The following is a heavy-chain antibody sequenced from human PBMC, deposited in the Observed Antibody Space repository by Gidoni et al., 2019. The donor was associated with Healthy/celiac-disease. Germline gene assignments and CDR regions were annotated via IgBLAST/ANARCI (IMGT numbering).Heavy chain of an antibody. V-gene: IGHV3-15*01. Sequence: EVQLVESGGGLVKPGGSLRLSCAASGFTFSNAWLSWVRQAPGKGLEWVGRIKSKTDGGTTDYAAPVKGRFTISRDDSKNTLYLQMNSLKTEDTAVYYCTTQYRITMIVVAPHFYWGQGTLVTVSS. CDR1: GFTFSNAW. CDR2: IKSKTDGGTT. D-gene: IGHD3-22*01. J-gene: IGHJ4*02. CDR3: TTQYRITMIVVAPHFY.